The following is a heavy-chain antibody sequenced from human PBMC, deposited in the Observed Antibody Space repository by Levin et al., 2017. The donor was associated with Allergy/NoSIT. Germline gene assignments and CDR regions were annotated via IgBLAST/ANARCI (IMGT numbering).Heavy chain of an antibody. CDR1: GVTFSNYA. CDR3: AKDSAARGALNYYYYGMDV. J-gene: IGHJ6*02. D-gene: IGHD6-6*01. V-gene: IGHV3-23*01. CDR2: ISGSGDST. Sequence: GGSLRLSCAASGVTFSNYAMSWVRQAPGKGLEWVSAISGSGDSTYYADSVKGRFTISRDNSKNTVFLQMNSLRAEDTAVYYCAKDSAARGALNYYYYGMDVWGQGTTVTVSS.